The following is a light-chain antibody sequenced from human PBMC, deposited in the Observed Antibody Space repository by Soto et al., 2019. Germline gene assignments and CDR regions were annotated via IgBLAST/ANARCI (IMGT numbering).Light chain of an antibody. Sequence: EIVLTQSPTTLSLSPGVLATLSCRASQSVSSYLAWYQQKPGQAPRLLIYDASNRATGIPARFSGSGSGTDFTLTISSLEPEDFAVYYCQQRSNWPLTFGGGTKVEIK. CDR3: QQRSNWPLT. CDR1: QSVSSY. V-gene: IGKV3-11*01. J-gene: IGKJ4*01. CDR2: DAS.